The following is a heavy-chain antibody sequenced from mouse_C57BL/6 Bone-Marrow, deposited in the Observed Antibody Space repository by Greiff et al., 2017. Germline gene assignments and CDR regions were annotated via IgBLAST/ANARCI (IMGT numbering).Heavy chain of an antibody. D-gene: IGHD2-4*01. Sequence: EVQLLESGGGLVQPGESLKLSCESNEYEFPSHDMPWVRKTPEKRLELVAAINSDGGRTYYPATMERRFIISRDATKKTLYLQMSRLRSEDTAMYYCARHDYDGCAYWGQGTLVTVSA. CDR1: EYEFPSHD. CDR2: INSDGGRT. V-gene: IGHV5-2*03. J-gene: IGHJ3*01. CDR3: ARHDYDGCAY.